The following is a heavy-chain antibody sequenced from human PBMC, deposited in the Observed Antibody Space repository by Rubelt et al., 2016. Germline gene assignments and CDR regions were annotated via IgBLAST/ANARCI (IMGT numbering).Heavy chain of an antibody. D-gene: IGHD5-24*01. Sequence: TGDANSVKGRFTISRDNSKNTLYLQMGSLRAEDMAVYYCARARWLQHPAPIGYWGQGTLVTVSS. V-gene: IGHV3-64*01. CDR3: ARARWLQHPAPIGY. CDR2: T. J-gene: IGHJ4*02.